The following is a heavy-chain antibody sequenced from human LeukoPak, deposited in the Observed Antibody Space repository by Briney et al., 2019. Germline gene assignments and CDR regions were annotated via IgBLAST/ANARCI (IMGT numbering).Heavy chain of an antibody. CDR1: GFTFGDYA. V-gene: IGHV3-49*04. Sequence: GGSLRLSCTASGFTFGDYAMSWVRQAPGKGLEWVGFIRSKAYGGTTEYAASVKGRFTISRDDSKSIAYLQMNSLKTEDTAVYYCTRVEMVRGVIAFDYWGQGTLVTVSP. J-gene: IGHJ4*02. D-gene: IGHD3-10*01. CDR3: TRVEMVRGVIAFDY. CDR2: IRSKAYGGTT.